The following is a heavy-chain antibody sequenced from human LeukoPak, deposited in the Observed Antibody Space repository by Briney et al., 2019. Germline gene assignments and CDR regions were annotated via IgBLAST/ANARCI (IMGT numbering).Heavy chain of an antibody. V-gene: IGHV3-74*01. CDR3: ARDAEYYYDSSGYYY. CDR1: GFTFSSYW. Sequence: GGSLRLSCAASGFTFSSYWMHWVRQVPGKGLVWVSRINSDGSSTTYADSVKGRFTISRDNSKNTLYLQMNSLRAEDTAVYYCARDAEYYYDSSGYYYWGQGTLGTVSS. J-gene: IGHJ4*02. D-gene: IGHD3-22*01. CDR2: INSDGSST.